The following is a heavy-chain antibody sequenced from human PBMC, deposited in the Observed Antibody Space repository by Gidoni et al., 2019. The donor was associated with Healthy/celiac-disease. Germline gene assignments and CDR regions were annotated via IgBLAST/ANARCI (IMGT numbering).Heavy chain of an antibody. D-gene: IGHD3-22*01. CDR1: GGPIRHSSYY. CDR2: IYYSGST. CDR3: ARDLEDYYDSSGGMDV. V-gene: IGHV4-39*07. J-gene: IGHJ6*02. Sequence: QLQLQESGPGLVKHSETLSLTCTVSGGPIRHSSYYWGWIRPHAGKGLEWSGSIYYSGSTYYNPSRKSRVTISVDTSKNQFSLKLSSVTAADTAVYYCARDLEDYYDSSGGMDVWGQGTTVTVSS.